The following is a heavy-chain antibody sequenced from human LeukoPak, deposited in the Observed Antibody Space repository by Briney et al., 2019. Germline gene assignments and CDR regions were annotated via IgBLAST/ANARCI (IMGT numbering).Heavy chain of an antibody. D-gene: IGHD5-12*01. CDR3: ARDSNSGYDYTPLCY. CDR2: IYSGGST. Sequence: GGSLRLSCAASGFTVSSNYMSWVRQAPGKGLEWVSVIYSGGSTYYADSVKGRFTISRDNSKNTLYLQMNSLRAEDTAVYYCARDSNSGYDYTPLCYWGQGTLVTVSS. J-gene: IGHJ4*02. CDR1: GFTVSSNY. V-gene: IGHV3-53*01.